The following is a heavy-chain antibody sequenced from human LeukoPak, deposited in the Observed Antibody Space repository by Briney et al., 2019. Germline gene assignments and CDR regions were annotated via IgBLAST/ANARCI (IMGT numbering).Heavy chain of an antibody. CDR2: ISGSGGST. D-gene: IGHD2-15*01. Sequence: GGSLRLSCAASGFTFSSYAMSWVRQASGKGLEWVSAISGSGGSTYYADSVKGRFTISRDNSKNTLYLQMNSLRAEDTAVYYCAKAPAVAAAAHYFDYWGQGTLVTVSS. J-gene: IGHJ4*02. CDR3: AKAPAVAAAAHYFDY. CDR1: GFTFSSYA. V-gene: IGHV3-23*01.